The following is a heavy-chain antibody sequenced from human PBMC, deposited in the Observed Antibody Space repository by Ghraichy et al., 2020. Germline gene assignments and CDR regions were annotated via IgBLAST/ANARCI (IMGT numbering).Heavy chain of an antibody. D-gene: IGHD3-22*01. J-gene: IGHJ5*02. Sequence: SETLSLTCTVSGGSISSYYWGWIRQPAGKGLEWIGRIYTSGSTNYNPSLKSRVTISVDTSKNQFSLKLSSVTAADTAVYYCARDGSKGYYYDSSGYYPPWSWFDPWGQGNLVTVSS. V-gene: IGHV4-4*07. CDR2: IYTSGST. CDR3: ARDGSKGYYYDSSGYYPPWSWFDP. CDR1: GGSISSYY.